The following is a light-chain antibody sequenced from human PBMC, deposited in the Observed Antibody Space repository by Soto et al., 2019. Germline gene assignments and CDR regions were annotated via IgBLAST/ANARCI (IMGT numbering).Light chain of an antibody. CDR1: QSVFKY. Sequence: DIQMTQSPSSLSASVGDRVTISCRSSQSVFKYLNWYQQRPGKAPNLLVYEATSLETGVSSRLSGSGSGKEFTLTHRSLQPEDFATYCCHQTYVSPWTFGQGTKVEI. CDR3: HQTYVSPWT. CDR2: EAT. V-gene: IGKV1-39*01. J-gene: IGKJ1*01.